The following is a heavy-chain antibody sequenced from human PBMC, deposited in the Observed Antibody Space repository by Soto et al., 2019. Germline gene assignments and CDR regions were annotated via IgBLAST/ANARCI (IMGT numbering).Heavy chain of an antibody. V-gene: IGHV4-34*01. CDR2: INHSGST. CDR3: ARDQPDSSGWYLDYYYGMDV. Sequence: PSETLSLTCAVYGGSFSGYYWSWIRQPPGKGLEWIGEINHSGSTNYNPSLKSRVTISVDTSKNQFSLKLSSVTAADMAVYYCARDQPDSSGWYLDYYYGMDVWGQGTTVTVSS. J-gene: IGHJ6*02. D-gene: IGHD6-19*01. CDR1: GGSFSGYY.